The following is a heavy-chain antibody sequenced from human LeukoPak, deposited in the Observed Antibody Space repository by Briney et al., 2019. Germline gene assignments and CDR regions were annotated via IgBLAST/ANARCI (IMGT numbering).Heavy chain of an antibody. J-gene: IGHJ4*02. V-gene: IGHV3-11*01. D-gene: IGHD3-10*01. CDR3: ARDIRSGFGELSPLGY. CDR2: ISSSGSTI. CDR1: GFTFSDYY. Sequence: GGSLRLSCAASGFTFSDYYMSWIRQAPGKGLEWVSYISSSGSTIYYADSVKGQFTISRDNAKNSLYLQMNSLRAEDTAVYYCARDIRSGFGELSPLGYWGQGTLVTVSS.